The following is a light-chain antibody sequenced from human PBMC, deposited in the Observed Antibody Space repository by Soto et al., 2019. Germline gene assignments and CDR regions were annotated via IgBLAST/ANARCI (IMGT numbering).Light chain of an antibody. CDR1: QSVSSN. Sequence: EIVMTQSPATLSVSPGERVTLSCRSSQSVSSNLAWYQQKPGQAPRLLIYGASTRATGIPARFSGSGSGTEFTLTISSLQSEDFAVYYCQQYNNWHPVTFGHGTKLEIK. CDR3: QQYNNWHPVT. CDR2: GAS. J-gene: IGKJ2*01. V-gene: IGKV3-15*01.